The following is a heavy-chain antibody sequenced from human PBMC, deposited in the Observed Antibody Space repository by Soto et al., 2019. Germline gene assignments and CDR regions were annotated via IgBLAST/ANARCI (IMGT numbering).Heavy chain of an antibody. CDR2: IYYSGST. CDR1: GGSISSGGYY. D-gene: IGHD3-3*01. J-gene: IGHJ6*03. Sequence: SETLSLTCTVSGGSISSGGYYWSWIRQHPGKGLEWIGSIYYSGSTYYNPSLKSRVTISVDTSKNQFSLKLSSVTAADTAVYYCARIFSNRYYYYYYMDVWGKGTTVTVSS. V-gene: IGHV4-39*01. CDR3: ARIFSNRYYYYYYMDV.